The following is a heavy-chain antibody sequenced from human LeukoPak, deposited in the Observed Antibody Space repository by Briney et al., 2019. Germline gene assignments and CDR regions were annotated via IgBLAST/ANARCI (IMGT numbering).Heavy chain of an antibody. CDR1: GGSISSYY. J-gene: IGHJ3*02. D-gene: IGHD2-21*02. Sequence: SETLSLTCTVSGGSISSYYWSWIRQPPGKGLEWIGYIYYSGSTNYNPSLKSRVTISVDTSKNQLSLKLSSVTAADTAVYYCATASVVTASGDAFDIWGQGTMVTVSS. V-gene: IGHV4-59*01. CDR3: ATASVVTASGDAFDI. CDR2: IYYSGST.